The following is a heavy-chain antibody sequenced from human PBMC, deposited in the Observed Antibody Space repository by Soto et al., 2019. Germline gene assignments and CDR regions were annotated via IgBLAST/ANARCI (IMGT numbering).Heavy chain of an antibody. CDR1: GGSVSSGSYY. Sequence: SETLSLTCTVSGGSVSSGSYYWSWIRQPPGKGLEWIGYIYYSGSTNYNPSLKGRVTISVDTSKNQLSLKLSSVTAADTAVYYCARSSWGGVSTIDYWGQGTLVTVSS. D-gene: IGHD3-16*01. CDR3: ARSSWGGVSTIDY. V-gene: IGHV4-61*01. CDR2: IYYSGST. J-gene: IGHJ4*02.